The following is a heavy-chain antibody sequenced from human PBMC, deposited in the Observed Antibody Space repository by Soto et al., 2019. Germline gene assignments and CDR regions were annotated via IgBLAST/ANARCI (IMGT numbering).Heavy chain of an antibody. V-gene: IGHV1-69*01. D-gene: IGHD3-22*01. Sequence: QVQLVQSGAEVKKPGSSVKVPCKASGGTFSSYAISWVRQAPGQGLEWMGGIIPIFGTANYAQKFQGRVTITADESTSTAYMELSSLRSEDTAVYYCARAGEYYDSSGYYLGYWGQGTLVTVSS. CDR2: IIPIFGTA. CDR1: GGTFSSYA. CDR3: ARAGEYYDSSGYYLGY. J-gene: IGHJ4*02.